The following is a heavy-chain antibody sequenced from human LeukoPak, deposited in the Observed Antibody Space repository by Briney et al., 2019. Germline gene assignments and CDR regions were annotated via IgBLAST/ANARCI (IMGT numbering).Heavy chain of an antibody. CDR1: GFTFSDYY. D-gene: IGHD4-17*01. Sequence: GGSLRLSCAASGFTFSDYYMSWIRQAPGKGLEWVSYISSSSSYTNYADSVKGRFTISRDNAKNSLYLQMNSLRAEDTAVYYCARDSDYGDYITDYWGQGTLVTVSS. V-gene: IGHV3-11*06. CDR2: ISSSSSYT. J-gene: IGHJ4*02. CDR3: ARDSDYGDYITDY.